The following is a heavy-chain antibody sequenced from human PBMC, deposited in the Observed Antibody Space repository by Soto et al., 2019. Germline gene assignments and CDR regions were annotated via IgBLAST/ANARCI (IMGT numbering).Heavy chain of an antibody. CDR3: ARGRYGDY. CDR1: GYAFTTYG. Sequence: QVHLVQSGAEVKKPGASVMVSCKGSGYAFTTYGITWVRQAPGQGLEWMGWISAHNGNTNYAQKLQGRVTVTRDTSTSPAYMELRRLRSDDPAGYFCARGRYGDYWGQGALVTVSS. V-gene: IGHV1-18*01. D-gene: IGHD1-1*01. CDR2: ISAHNGNT. J-gene: IGHJ4*02.